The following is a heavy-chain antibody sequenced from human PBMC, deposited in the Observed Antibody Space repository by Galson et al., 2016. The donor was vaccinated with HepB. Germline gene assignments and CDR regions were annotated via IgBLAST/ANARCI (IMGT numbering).Heavy chain of an antibody. CDR2: INPNSGGT. J-gene: IGHJ4*02. Sequence: SVKVSCKASGYPFTDYYIHWVRQAPGQGLEWMGWINPNSGGTNYAQKFQGRVSMTEDRSTDTAYMELSSLRSEDTAVYYCATGFPGSVVIDYWGQGTLVTVSS. D-gene: IGHD2-21*01. V-gene: IGHV1-2*02. CDR1: GYPFTDYY. CDR3: ATGFPGSVVIDY.